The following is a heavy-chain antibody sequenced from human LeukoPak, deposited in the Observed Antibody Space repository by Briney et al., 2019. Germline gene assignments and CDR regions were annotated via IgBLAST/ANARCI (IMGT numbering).Heavy chain of an antibody. Sequence: GSLRLSCATSGFSFSRYWMSWVRQAPGRGLEWVANMNEDGSKKFYGDSVKGRFTISRDNAKNSLYLQMNSLRAEDTAVYYCAREKVGANPLYYWGQGTLVTVSS. D-gene: IGHD1-26*01. V-gene: IGHV3-7*01. J-gene: IGHJ4*02. CDR2: MNEDGSKK. CDR1: GFSFSRYW. CDR3: AREKVGANPLYY.